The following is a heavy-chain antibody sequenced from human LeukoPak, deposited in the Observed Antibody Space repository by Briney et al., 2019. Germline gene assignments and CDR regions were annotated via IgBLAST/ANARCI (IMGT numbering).Heavy chain of an antibody. CDR2: ISGSGYSA. V-gene: IGHV3-23*01. D-gene: IGHD2-15*01. Sequence: GGSLRLSCAVSGFTFSSYGMSWVRQAPGKGLEWVSAISGSGYSAYYADSVKGRFTISRDNSKNTLFLQMNSLRAEDTAVYYCAREVTPYYWGQGTLVTVSS. CDR1: GFTFSSYG. J-gene: IGHJ4*02. CDR3: AREVTPYY.